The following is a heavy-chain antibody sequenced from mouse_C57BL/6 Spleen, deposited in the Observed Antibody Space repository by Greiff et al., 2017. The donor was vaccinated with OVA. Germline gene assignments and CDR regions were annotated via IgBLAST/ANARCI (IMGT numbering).Heavy chain of an antibody. CDR1: GFTFSDYY. V-gene: IGHV5-12*01. J-gene: IGHJ4*01. Sequence: EVQGVESGGGLVQPGGSLKLSCAASGFTFSDYYMYWVRQTPEKRLEWVAYISNGGGSTYYPDTVKGRFTISRDNAKNTLYLQMSRLKSEDTAMYYCARGEAMDYWGQGTSVTVSS. CDR2: ISNGGGST. CDR3: ARGEAMDY.